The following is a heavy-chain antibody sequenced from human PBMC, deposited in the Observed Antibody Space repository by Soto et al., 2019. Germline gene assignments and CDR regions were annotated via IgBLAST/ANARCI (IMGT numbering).Heavy chain of an antibody. CDR1: GFTFSSYS. Sequence: GSLRLSCAASGFTFSSYSMNWVRQAPGKGLEWVSSISSSSSYIYYADSVKGRFTISRDNAKNSLYLQMNSLRAEDTAVYYCARDRGAARQYYYYYYGMDVWGQGTTVTVSS. J-gene: IGHJ6*02. D-gene: IGHD6-6*01. V-gene: IGHV3-21*01. CDR2: ISSSSSYI. CDR3: ARDRGAARQYYYYYYGMDV.